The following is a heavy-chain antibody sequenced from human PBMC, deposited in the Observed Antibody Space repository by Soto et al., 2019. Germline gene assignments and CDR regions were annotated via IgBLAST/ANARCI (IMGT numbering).Heavy chain of an antibody. D-gene: IGHD3-3*01. CDR2: ISSSSSYI. V-gene: IGHV3-21*01. J-gene: IGHJ6*02. Sequence: EVQLVESGGGLVKPGGSLRLSCAASGFTFSSYSMHWVRQAPGKGLEWVSSISSSSSYIYYADSVKGRFTISRDNAKNSLYLQMNSLRAEDTAVYYCARDFELEWSTYYGMDVWGQGTTVTVSS. CDR1: GFTFSSYS. CDR3: ARDFELEWSTYYGMDV.